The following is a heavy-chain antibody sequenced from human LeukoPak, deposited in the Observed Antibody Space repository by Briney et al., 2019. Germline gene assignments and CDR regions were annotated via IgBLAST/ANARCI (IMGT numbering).Heavy chain of an antibody. CDR1: GGSFNHYY. D-gene: IGHD3-10*01. J-gene: IGHJ4*02. Sequence: SQTLSLTCAVYGGSFNHYYWGWVRQPPGKGLEWIGEINHSGSASYISSLKSRVSISVDTSKKQFSLKLSSVTAADTAVYYCTTDLWFGESLTISWGQRTLVTVSS. CDR3: TTDLWFGESLTIS. CDR2: INHSGSA. V-gene: IGHV4-34*01.